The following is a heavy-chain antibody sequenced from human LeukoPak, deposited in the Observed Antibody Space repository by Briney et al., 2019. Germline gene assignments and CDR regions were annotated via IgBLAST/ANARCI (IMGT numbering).Heavy chain of an antibody. Sequence: SETLSLTCTVSGDSVSGVYWSWIRQPPGKGLEWIGYVYYSGDTNYNPSLKSRVTMSLDTSKNQVSLRLSSVTATDTAVYYCARHPFATPFDYWGRGTLLTVSS. CDR3: ARHPFATPFDY. D-gene: IGHD2-15*01. J-gene: IGHJ4*02. V-gene: IGHV4-59*08. CDR2: VYYSGDT. CDR1: GDSVSGVY.